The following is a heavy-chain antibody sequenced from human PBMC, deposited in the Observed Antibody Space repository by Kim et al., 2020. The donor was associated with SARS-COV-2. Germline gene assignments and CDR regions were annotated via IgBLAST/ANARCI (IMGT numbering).Heavy chain of an antibody. V-gene: IGHV3-48*02. Sequence: GGSLRLSCAASGFTFSSYSMNWVRQAPGKGLEWVSYISSSSSTIYYADSVKGRFTISRDNTKNSLYLQMNSLRDEDTAVYYCARPLRYGSGSYGHWGQGTLVTVSS. CDR1: GFTFSSYS. D-gene: IGHD3-10*01. CDR2: ISSSSSTI. CDR3: ARPLRYGSGSYGH. J-gene: IGHJ4*02.